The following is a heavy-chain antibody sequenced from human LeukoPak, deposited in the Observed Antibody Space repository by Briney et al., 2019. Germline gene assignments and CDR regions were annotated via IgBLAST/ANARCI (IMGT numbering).Heavy chain of an antibody. CDR3: ASGDHRGGDYSSGN. CDR2: INPNSGGT. CDR1: GYTFTGHY. D-gene: IGHD4-17*01. V-gene: IGHV1-2*02. J-gene: IGHJ4*02. Sequence: ASVKVSCKASGYTFTGHYMHWVRQAPGQGLEWMGWINPNSGGTNYAQKFRGRVTVTRDTSITTAYMELSRLRSDDTAVYYCASGDHRGGDYSSGNWGQGTLVTVSS.